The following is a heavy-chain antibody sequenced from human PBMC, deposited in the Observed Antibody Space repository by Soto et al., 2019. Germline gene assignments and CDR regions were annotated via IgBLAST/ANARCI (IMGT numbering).Heavy chain of an antibody. Sequence: GASVKVSCKASGYTFTSYGISWVRQAPGQGLEWMGWISAYNGNTNYAQKLQGRVTMTTDTSTSTAYMELSSLRSEDTAVYYCARTYYDFWSGPGSYGMDVWGQGTTVTVSS. V-gene: IGHV1-18*04. D-gene: IGHD3-3*01. CDR1: GYTFTSYG. CDR2: ISAYNGNT. J-gene: IGHJ6*02. CDR3: ARTYYDFWSGPGSYGMDV.